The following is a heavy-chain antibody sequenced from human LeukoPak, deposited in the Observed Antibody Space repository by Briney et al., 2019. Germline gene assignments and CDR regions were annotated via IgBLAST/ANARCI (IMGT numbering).Heavy chain of an antibody. CDR2: ISYDGSNK. J-gene: IGHJ4*02. CDR1: GFTFSSYG. V-gene: IGHV3-30*18. D-gene: IGHD3-10*01. CDR3: AKDFRSTITMVRGVNDY. Sequence: GRSLRLSCAASGFTFSSYGMHWVRQAPGKGLEWVAVISYDGSNKYYADSVKGRFTISRDNSKSTLYLHMNSLRAEDTAVYYCAKDFRSTITMVRGVNDYWGQGTLVTVSP.